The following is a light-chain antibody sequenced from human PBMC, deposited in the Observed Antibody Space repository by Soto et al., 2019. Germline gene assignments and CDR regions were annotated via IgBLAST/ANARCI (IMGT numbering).Light chain of an antibody. CDR3: QESYSSVLT. V-gene: IGKV1-39*01. CDR2: GAS. J-gene: IGKJ4*01. CDR1: QSISSY. Sequence: DILMTQSPSSLSASVGDRVTITCRASQSISSYLNWYQQKPGKGPKLLIYGASTLQRGVPSRFSGSGSGTDFTLTISSLQPEDFATYYCQESYSSVLTFGGGAKVEIK.